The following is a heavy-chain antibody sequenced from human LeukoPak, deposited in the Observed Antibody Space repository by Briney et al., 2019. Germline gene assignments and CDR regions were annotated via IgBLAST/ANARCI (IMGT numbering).Heavy chain of an antibody. V-gene: IGHV4-39*01. CDR1: GGSISSSSYY. CDR2: MDYSGST. Sequence: PSETLSLTCTVPGGSISSSSYYWGWIRQPPGKGLEWIGSMDYSGSTYFNPSLKSRVAISVGTSKNQFSLKLSSVTAADTAVYYCAVVRGYFDYWGQGTLVTVSS. D-gene: IGHD3-10*01. CDR3: AVVRGYFDY. J-gene: IGHJ4*02.